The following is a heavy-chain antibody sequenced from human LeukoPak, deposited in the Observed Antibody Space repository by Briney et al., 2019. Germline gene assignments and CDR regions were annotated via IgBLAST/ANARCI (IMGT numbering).Heavy chain of an antibody. V-gene: IGHV4-59*01. CDR1: GGSISSYY. J-gene: IGHJ4*02. CDR3: ARDSGTGWYFDY. Sequence: SETLSLTCTVSGGSISSYYWSWIRQPPGKGLEWIGYIYYSGSTNYNPSLKSRVTISVDTSKNQFSLKLSSVTAADTAVYCCARDSGTGWYFDYWGQGTLVTVSS. CDR2: IYYSGST. D-gene: IGHD6-19*01.